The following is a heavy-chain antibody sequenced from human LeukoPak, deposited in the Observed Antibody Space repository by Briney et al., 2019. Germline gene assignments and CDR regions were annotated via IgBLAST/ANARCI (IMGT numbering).Heavy chain of an antibody. CDR1: GFTFSSYG. Sequence: GGSLRLSCAASGFTFSSYGMHWVRQAPGKGLEWVAFIRYDGSNKYYADSVEGRFTISRDNSKNTLYLQMNSLRAEDTAVYYCAKIHYDILTGYLDYWGQGTLVTVSS. CDR3: AKIHYDILTGYLDY. V-gene: IGHV3-30*02. CDR2: IRYDGSNK. D-gene: IGHD3-9*01. J-gene: IGHJ4*02.